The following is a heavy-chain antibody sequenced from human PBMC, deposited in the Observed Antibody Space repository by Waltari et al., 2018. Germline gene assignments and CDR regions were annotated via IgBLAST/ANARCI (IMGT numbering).Heavy chain of an antibody. J-gene: IGHJ4*02. CDR2: IFYSGST. Sequence: QLQLQESGPGPVKPSETLALTCTVSGVSLSSSSYYWGWIRLPPGKGLEWIGSIFYSGSTYYNPSLKSRVTISLDTSKNHFSLNLSSVTAADTAVYYCARHEMGYYGSGSYSFDFWGQGTLVTVSS. CDR1: GVSLSSSSYY. CDR3: ARHEMGYYGSGSYSFDF. V-gene: IGHV4-39*01. D-gene: IGHD3-10*01.